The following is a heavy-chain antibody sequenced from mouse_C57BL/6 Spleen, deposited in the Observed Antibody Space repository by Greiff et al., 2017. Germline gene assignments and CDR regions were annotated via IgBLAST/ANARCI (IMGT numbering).Heavy chain of an antibody. J-gene: IGHJ2*01. V-gene: IGHV3-6*01. D-gene: IGHD1-1*01. CDR2: ISYDGSN. CDR3: ARSIYYYGSSWN. CDR1: GYSITSGYY. Sequence: EVHLVESGPGLVKPSQSLSLTCSVTGYSITSGYYWNWIRQFPGNKLEWMGYISYDGSNNYNPSLKNRISITRDTSKNQFFLKLNSVTTEDTATYYCARSIYYYGSSWNWGQGTTLTVSS.